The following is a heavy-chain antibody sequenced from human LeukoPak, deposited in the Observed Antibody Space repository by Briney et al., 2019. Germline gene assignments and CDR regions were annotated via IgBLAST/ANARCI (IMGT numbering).Heavy chain of an antibody. V-gene: IGHV4-59*01. CDR2: IYYSGST. CDR1: GGSFSGYY. Sequence: SEILSLTCAVYGGSFSGYYWNWIRQPPGKGLEWIGYIYYSGSTNYNPSLKSRVTISVDTSKNQFSLKLSSVTAADTAVYYCARDTPLTYDFWSGYYTGYYGMDVWGQGTTVTVSS. CDR3: ARDTPLTYDFWSGYYTGYYGMDV. J-gene: IGHJ6*02. D-gene: IGHD3-3*01.